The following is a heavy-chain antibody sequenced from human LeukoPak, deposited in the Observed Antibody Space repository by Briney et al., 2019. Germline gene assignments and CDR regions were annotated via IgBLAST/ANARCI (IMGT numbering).Heavy chain of an antibody. V-gene: IGHV3-7*01. J-gene: IGHJ4*02. CDR1: GFTFSSYW. CDR3: ARDSADRKITIFGVVIIPTFDY. Sequence: GGSLRLSCAVSGFTFSSYWMSWVRQAPGKGLEWVANINQDGSTKNYVDSVKGRFTISRDNAKNSLYLEMNSLRAEDTAVYYCARDSADRKITIFGVVIIPTFDYWGQGTLVTVSS. CDR2: INQDGSTK. D-gene: IGHD3-3*01.